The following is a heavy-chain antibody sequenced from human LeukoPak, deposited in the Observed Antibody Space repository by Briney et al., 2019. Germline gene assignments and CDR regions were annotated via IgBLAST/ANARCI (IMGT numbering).Heavy chain of an antibody. CDR2: IYYSGTT. D-gene: IGHD6-13*01. CDR3: ARGVYIAAAQYGY. Sequence: SETLSLTCSVSAGSISSHYWSWIRQPPGKGLEGIGYIYYSGTTNYNPSLKSRVTISVDTSKNQFSLKLSSVTAADTAVYYCARGVYIAAAQYGYWGQGTLVTVSS. CDR1: AGSISSHY. V-gene: IGHV4-59*11. J-gene: IGHJ4*02.